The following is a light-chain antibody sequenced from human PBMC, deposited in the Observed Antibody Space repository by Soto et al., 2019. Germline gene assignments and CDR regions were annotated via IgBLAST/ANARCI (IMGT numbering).Light chain of an antibody. Sequence: IRMPQSLSSDSASTGDGVSIDFVASQAISSYLAWYQQKPGKAPKLLVYAGSILQYGVPSRFSGSGSGTEFTLTIRSLQPEDFATYYCLQHKTYPLTFGPGTKVDI. J-gene: IGKJ3*01. CDR3: LQHKTYPLT. CDR2: AGS. CDR1: QAISSY. V-gene: IGKV1-8*01.